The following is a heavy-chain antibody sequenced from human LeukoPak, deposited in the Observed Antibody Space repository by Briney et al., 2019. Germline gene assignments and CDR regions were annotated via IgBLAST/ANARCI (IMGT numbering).Heavy chain of an antibody. V-gene: IGHV3-64D*06. CDR1: GFTFSTYA. CDR3: VRGTGY. CDR2: ISSNGDNT. J-gene: IGHJ4*02. Sequence: GGSLRLSCSVSGFTFSTYAMHWVRQAPGKGLEYVSAISSNGDNTYYADSVKGRFTIPRDNSKNTLYLQMSSLRADDTAVYYCVRGTGYWGQGTLVTVSS.